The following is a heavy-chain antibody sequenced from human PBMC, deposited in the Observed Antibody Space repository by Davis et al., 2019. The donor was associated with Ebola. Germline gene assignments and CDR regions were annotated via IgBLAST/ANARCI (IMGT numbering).Heavy chain of an antibody. CDR2: IRSKDNSYAT. Sequence: GESLKISCAASGFTFSGSAMHWVRQASGKGLEWVGRIRSKDNSYATAYAASVKGRFTISRDDSKNTAYLQMNSLKTEDTAVYYCTRTTTNSDDYWGQGTLVTVSS. V-gene: IGHV3-73*01. CDR1: GFTFSGSA. J-gene: IGHJ4*02. CDR3: TRTTTNSDDY. D-gene: IGHD1-14*01.